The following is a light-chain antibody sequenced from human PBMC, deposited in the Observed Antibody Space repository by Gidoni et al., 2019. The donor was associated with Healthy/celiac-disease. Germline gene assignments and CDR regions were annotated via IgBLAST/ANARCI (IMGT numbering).Light chain of an antibody. J-gene: IGLJ2*01. CDR1: SLRSYY. Sequence: SSELTQDPAVSVALGQTVRITCQGDSLRSYYASWYQQKPGRAPVLVIYGKNNRPSGIPDRFSGSSSGNTASLTITGAQAEDEADYYCNSRDSSGNLLFGGGTKLTVL. CDR2: GKN. V-gene: IGLV3-19*01. CDR3: NSRDSSGNLL.